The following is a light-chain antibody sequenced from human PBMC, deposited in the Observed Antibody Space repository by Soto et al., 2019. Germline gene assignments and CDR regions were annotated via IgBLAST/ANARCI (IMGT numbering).Light chain of an antibody. CDR1: QSVRSH. V-gene: IGKV3-15*01. J-gene: IGKJ1*01. CDR2: DAS. CDR3: QEYDNWPLWT. Sequence: ETVMTQSPATLPVSPGERATLSCRASQSVRSHLAWYQQKPGHPPRLLIYDASTRATGVPPRFSGSGSGTEFTLTINSLQSDEFAVYYCQEYDNWPLWTFGQGTKVEVK.